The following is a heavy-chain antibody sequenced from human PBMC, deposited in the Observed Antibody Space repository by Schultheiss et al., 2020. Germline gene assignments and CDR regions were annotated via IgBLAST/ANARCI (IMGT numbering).Heavy chain of an antibody. CDR3: AKAAYQLLFWGFDP. Sequence: GGSLRLSCAASGFTFDDYAMHWVRQAPGKGLEWVAVISYDGSNKYYADSVKGRFTISRDNSKNTLYLQMNSLRAEDTAVYYCAKAAYQLLFWGFDPWGQGTLVTVSS. CDR2: ISYDGSNK. D-gene: IGHD2-2*01. CDR1: GFTFDDYA. J-gene: IGHJ5*02. V-gene: IGHV3-30*18.